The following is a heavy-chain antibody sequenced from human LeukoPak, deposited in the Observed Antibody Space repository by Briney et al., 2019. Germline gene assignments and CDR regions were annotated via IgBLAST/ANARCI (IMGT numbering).Heavy chain of an antibody. CDR3: AKQMAATRNFDN. V-gene: IGHV3-23*01. Sequence: GRSLRLSCAASGFTFSSHPMHWLRQTPGKGLEWLSTIAFGGDGTYYADSVKGRFTISRDNSENTLSLQLNSVREEDMGTYYCAKQMAATRNFDNCGPGDLVTVSS. CDR2: IAFGGDGT. CDR1: GFTFSSHP. J-gene: IGHJ4*02. D-gene: IGHD2-15*01.